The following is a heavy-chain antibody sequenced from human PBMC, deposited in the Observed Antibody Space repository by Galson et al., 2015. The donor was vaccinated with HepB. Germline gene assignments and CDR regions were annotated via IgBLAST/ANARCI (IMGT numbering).Heavy chain of an antibody. CDR3: AKDRVSSGWYSKPPSDY. Sequence: SLRLSCAASGFTFSSYAMSWVRQAPGKGLEWVSAISGSGGSTYYADSVKGRFTISRDNSKNTLYLQMNSLRAEDTAVYYCAKDRVSSGWYSKPPSDYWGQGTLVTVSS. CDR1: GFTFSSYA. J-gene: IGHJ4*02. CDR2: ISGSGGST. D-gene: IGHD6-19*01. V-gene: IGHV3-23*01.